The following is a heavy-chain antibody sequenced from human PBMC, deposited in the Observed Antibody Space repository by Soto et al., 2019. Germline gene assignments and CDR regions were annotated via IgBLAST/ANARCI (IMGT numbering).Heavy chain of an antibody. V-gene: IGHV3-7*03. CDR3: ARDVYEILGRVVRRLDS. J-gene: IGHJ4*02. CDR1: GFTFGDYW. Sequence: GGSLRLSCAASGFTFGDYWMTWVRQAPGKGLEWVANLKRDGRERYYVDSVKGRFSVSRDNAKNSLYLQMDNLRPEDTAVYYCARDVYEILGRVVRRLDSWGQGTLVTVSS. D-gene: IGHD2-8*01. CDR2: LKRDGRER.